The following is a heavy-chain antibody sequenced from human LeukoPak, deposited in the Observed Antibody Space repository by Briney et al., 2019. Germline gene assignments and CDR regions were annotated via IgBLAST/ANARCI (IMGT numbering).Heavy chain of an antibody. J-gene: IGHJ4*02. V-gene: IGHV3-23*01. Sequence: GGSLRLSCAASGFTISRYVMCWVRQAPGKGLEWVSSISDFRQTTYYADSVKGRFTISRDNSKNTLYLQMNSLRADDTAVYYCAKPDGPDYWGQGTLVTVSS. D-gene: IGHD1-14*01. CDR1: GFTISRYV. CDR2: ISDFRQTT. CDR3: AKPDGPDY.